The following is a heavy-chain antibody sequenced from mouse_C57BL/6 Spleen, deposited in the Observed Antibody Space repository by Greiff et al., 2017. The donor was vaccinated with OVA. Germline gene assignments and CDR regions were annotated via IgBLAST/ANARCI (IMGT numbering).Heavy chain of an antibody. CDR3: ARGHYYGWYFDV. V-gene: IGHV1-39*01. D-gene: IGHD1-1*01. CDR2: INPNYGTT. J-gene: IGHJ1*03. CDR1: GYSFTDYN. Sequence: VQLKESGPELVKPGASVKISCKASGYSFTDYNMNWVKQSNGKSLEWIGVINPNYGTTSYNQKFKGKATLTVDQSTSTAYMQLTSLTSEDSAVYYCARGHYYGWYFDVWGTGTTVTVSS.